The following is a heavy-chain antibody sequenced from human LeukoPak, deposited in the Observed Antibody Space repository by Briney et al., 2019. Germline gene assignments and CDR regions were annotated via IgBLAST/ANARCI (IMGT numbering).Heavy chain of an antibody. V-gene: IGHV4-39*01. D-gene: IGHD6-6*01. CDR3: AVYSTSSGWFDP. CDR1: GXSISSTSYH. CDR2: IYYSGTI. J-gene: IGHJ5*02. Sequence: SETLSLTCTVSGXSISSTSYHWGWIRQPPGKGLEWVSNIYYSGTIYYNPSLKSRVTISVDTSENQFPLKLSSVTAADTAVYYCAVYSTSSGWFDPWGRGTLVTVSS.